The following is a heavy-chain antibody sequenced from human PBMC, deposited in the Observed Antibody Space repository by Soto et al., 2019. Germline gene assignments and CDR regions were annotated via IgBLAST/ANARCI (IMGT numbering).Heavy chain of an antibody. V-gene: IGHV4-4*02. Sequence: SETLSLTCAVSGGSISSSNWWSWVRQPPGKGLEWIGEIYHSGSTNYNPSLKSRVTISVDTSKNQFSLKLSSVTAADTAVYYCARRAGIRSYGGFDYRGQGTLVTVSS. J-gene: IGHJ4*02. CDR1: GGSISSSNW. CDR2: IYHSGST. CDR3: ARRAGIRSYGGFDY. D-gene: IGHD1-26*01.